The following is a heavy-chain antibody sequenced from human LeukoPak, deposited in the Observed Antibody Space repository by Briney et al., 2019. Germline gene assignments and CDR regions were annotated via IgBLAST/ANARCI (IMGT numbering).Heavy chain of an antibody. D-gene: IGHD3-10*01. V-gene: IGHV4-59*08. J-gene: IGHJ3*02. CDR2: IHYSWST. CDR3: AGVRGVIIDAFDI. CDR1: CGSISSYY. Sequence: SEPLSLTCTASCGSISSYYWRWIRQPPGKGLGWIGYIHYSWSTKYNPSLKSRVTISVDTSKNQFSLKLSSVTAADTAVYYCAGVRGVIIDAFDIWGQGTMVTVSS.